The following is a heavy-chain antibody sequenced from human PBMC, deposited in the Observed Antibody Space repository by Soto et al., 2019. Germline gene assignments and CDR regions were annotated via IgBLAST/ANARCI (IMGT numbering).Heavy chain of an antibody. Sequence: QLQLQESGSGLVKPSQTLSLTCAVSGGSISSGGYSWSWIRQPPGKGLEWIGYIYHSGSTYYNPSVKRRVTISVDRSKNQCSLKLSSVTAADTAVYYCARAFGSSGYRWGQGTLVTVSS. J-gene: IGHJ4*02. D-gene: IGHD3-22*01. CDR3: ARAFGSSGYR. V-gene: IGHV4-30-2*01. CDR1: GGSISSGGYS. CDR2: IYHSGST.